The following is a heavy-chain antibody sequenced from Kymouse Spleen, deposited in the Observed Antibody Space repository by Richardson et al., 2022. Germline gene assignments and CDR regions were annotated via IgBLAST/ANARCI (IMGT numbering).Heavy chain of an antibody. V-gene: IGHV1-46*03. Sequence: QVQLVQSGAEVKKPGASVKVSCKASGYTFTSYYMHWVRQAPGQGLEWMGIINPSGGSTSYAQKFQGRVTMTRDTSTSTVYMELSSLRSEDTAVYYCARDESSSWYYYYYGMDVWGQGTTVTVSS. J-gene: IGHJ6*02. CDR2: INPSGGST. CDR3: ARDESSSWYYYYYGMDV. CDR1: GYTFTSYY. D-gene: IGHD6-13*01.